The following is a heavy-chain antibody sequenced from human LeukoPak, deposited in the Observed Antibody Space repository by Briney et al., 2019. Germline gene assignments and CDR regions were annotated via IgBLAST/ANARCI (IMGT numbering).Heavy chain of an antibody. D-gene: IGHD1-26*01. CDR3: ASWELSDY. J-gene: IGHJ4*02. V-gene: IGHV3-30-3*01. Sequence: PGGSLRLSCAASGFTFSSYAMHWVRQAPGKGLEWVAVISYDGSNKYYADSVKGRFTISRDNSKNTLYLQMNSLRAEDTAVYYCASWELSDYWGQGTLVTVSS. CDR2: ISYDGSNK. CDR1: GFTFSSYA.